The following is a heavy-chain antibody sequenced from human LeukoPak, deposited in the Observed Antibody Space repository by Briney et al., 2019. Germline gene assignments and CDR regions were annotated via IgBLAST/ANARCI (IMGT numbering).Heavy chain of an antibody. D-gene: IGHD6-19*01. J-gene: IGHJ4*02. Sequence: GGSLRLSCAASGFTFSDYYMSWVRQAPGKGLEWVSVIYSGGSTYYADSVKGRFTISRDNSKNTLYLQMNSLRAEDTAVYYCARETTGWLGFDYWGQGTLVTVSS. CDR3: ARETTGWLGFDY. V-gene: IGHV3-53*01. CDR2: IYSGGST. CDR1: GFTFSDYY.